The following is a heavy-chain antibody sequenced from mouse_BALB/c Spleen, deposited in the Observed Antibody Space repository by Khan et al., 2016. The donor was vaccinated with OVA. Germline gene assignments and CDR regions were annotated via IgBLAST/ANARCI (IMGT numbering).Heavy chain of an antibody. CDR1: GYSVTSGYY. CDR2: ISYDGNT. J-gene: IGHJ1*01. CDR3: TRAPWEGYFDV. V-gene: IGHV3-6*02. Sequence: EVQLQESGPGLVKPSQSLSLTCSVTGYSVTSGYYWSWIRQFPGNRLEWMGYISYDGNTNYNPSLKNPISITRDTSQNQFFLRLNSVTTEDTATYDCTRAPWEGYFDVWGAGTTVTVSS. D-gene: IGHD4-1*01.